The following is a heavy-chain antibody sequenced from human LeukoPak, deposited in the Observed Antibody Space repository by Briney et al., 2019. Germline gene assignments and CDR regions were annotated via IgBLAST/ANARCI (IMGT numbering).Heavy chain of an antibody. CDR3: GRGNKSFDP. CDR1: GYTFTGYY. CDR2: INPNTGGT. Sequence: GASVTVPCKASGYTFTGYYVHWVRQAPGQGLEWMGWINPNTGGTNYAQKFQGRVTMTKDTSTNAAYMELNKLTSDDTAVYYCGRGNKSFDPWGQGTLVTVSS. V-gene: IGHV1-2*02. J-gene: IGHJ5*02.